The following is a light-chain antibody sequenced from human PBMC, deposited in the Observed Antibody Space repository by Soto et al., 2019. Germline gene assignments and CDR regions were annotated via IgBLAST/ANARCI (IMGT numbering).Light chain of an antibody. J-gene: IGKJ1*01. CDR3: QQYNSYRT. V-gene: IGKV1-5*03. CDR1: QSIDSW. Sequence: DIQMTQSPATLSASLGDSVTITCRASQSIDSWVAWYQQKPGRAPNLLIYKASTLESGVPSRFRGSGSGTEFTLTISSLQPDDFATYYCQQYNSYRTFGQGTKVDIK. CDR2: KAS.